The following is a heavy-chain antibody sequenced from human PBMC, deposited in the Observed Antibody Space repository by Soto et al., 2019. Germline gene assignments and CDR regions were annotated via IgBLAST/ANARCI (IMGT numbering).Heavy chain of an antibody. CDR3: ARTDSRGSWAAWF. CDR1: CDSVSSGNYY. D-gene: IGHD3-22*01. V-gene: IGHV4-61*01. CDR2: VSNNGNT. J-gene: IGHJ4*02. Sequence: PSETLSLTCSVSCDSVSSGNYYWSWMRQPPGKGLEWIGYVSNNGNTNYNPSLKSRVTISVDTSKNQFSLKLSSVTAADTAVYYCARTDSRGSWAAWFWGKGTLVTVSS.